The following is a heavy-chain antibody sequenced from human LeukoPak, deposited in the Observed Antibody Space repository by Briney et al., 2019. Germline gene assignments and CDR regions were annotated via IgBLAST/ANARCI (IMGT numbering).Heavy chain of an antibody. CDR3: ARDLYYDSSGYESDY. V-gene: IGHV1-2*02. J-gene: IGHJ4*02. D-gene: IGHD3-22*01. CDR2: INPNSGGT. CDR1: GYTFTGYY. Sequence: AASVKVSCKASGYTFTGYYMHWVRQAPGQGLEWMGWINPNSGGTNYAQKFQGRVTMTRDTSISTAYMELSRLRSDDTAVYYCARDLYYDSSGYESDYWGQGTLVTVSP.